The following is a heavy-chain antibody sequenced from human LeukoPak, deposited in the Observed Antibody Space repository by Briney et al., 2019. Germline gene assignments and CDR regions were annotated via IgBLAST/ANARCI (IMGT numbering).Heavy chain of an antibody. CDR1: GGSISNYY. D-gene: IGHD6-6*01. V-gene: IGHV4-59*01. CDR3: ARDWGVSARPGYMDV. J-gene: IGHJ6*03. Sequence: PSETLSLTCTVCGGSISNYYWSWIRQPPGKGLEWIGYIYYSGSTKYNPSLKSRVTISVDTSKNQFSLRLSSVTAADTAVYYCARDWGVSARPGYMDVWGKGTTVTVSS. CDR2: IYYSGST.